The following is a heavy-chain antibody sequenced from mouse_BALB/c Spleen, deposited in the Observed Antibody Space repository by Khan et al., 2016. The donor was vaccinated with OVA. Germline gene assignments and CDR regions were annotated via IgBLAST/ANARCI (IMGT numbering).Heavy chain of an antibody. V-gene: IGHV1-85*01. CDR1: GYTFTSYD. D-gene: IGHD1-1*02. CDR2: IFPGDDST. CDR3: ARHYYGGNPYWYFDV. J-gene: IGHJ1*01. Sequence: QVQLQQSGAELVKPGASVKLSCKASGYTFTSYDINWVRQRPEQGLEWIGWIFPGDDSTKYNEKFKDKATLTTDKSSSTAYMQLSRLTSEDSAVYFCARHYYGGNPYWYFDVWGAGTTVTVSS.